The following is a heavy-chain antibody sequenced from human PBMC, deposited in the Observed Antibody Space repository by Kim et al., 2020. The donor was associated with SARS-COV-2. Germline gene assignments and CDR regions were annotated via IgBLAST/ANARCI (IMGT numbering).Heavy chain of an antibody. CDR1: GFTFSDSP. CDR2: IRSKANSYAT. Sequence: GGSLRLSCAASGFTFSDSPMHWVRQASGKGLEWVGRIRSKANSYATAYAASVRGRFIIARDDSKNTAYLQMNSLKTEDTAVYYCTRIPGTPFAFWYAFG. D-gene: IGHD1-1*01. CDR3: TRIPGTPFAFWYAFG. J-gene: IGHJ3*02. V-gene: IGHV3-73*01.